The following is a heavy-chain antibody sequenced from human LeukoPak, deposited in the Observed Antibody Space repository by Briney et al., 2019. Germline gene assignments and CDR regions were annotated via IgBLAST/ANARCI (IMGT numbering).Heavy chain of an antibody. Sequence: GGSLRLSCAASGFTFDDYAMHWVRQPPGKVLEWVSLISWDGGSTYYADSVKGRFTISRDNSKNSLYLQMNSLRAEDTALYYCAKDRGSGWFFGDAFDIWGQGTMVTVSS. CDR1: GFTFDDYA. CDR2: ISWDGGST. V-gene: IGHV3-43D*03. J-gene: IGHJ3*02. CDR3: AKDRGSGWFFGDAFDI. D-gene: IGHD6-19*01.